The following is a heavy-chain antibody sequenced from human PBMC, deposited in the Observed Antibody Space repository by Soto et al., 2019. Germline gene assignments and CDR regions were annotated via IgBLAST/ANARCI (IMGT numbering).Heavy chain of an antibody. CDR1: GGTFGSYA. D-gene: IGHD3-22*01. CDR2: IIPMYGAT. V-gene: IGHV1-69*06. Sequence: QVQLVQSGAEVKKPGSSVKVSCKASGGTFGSYAISWVRQAPGQGLEGMGGIIPMYGATDYAQKFQGRVTLTTDKSTSTAYMEVSSLRSEDTAVYYCARALTYYDSRNVDYCVQRPLVTVSS. CDR3: ARALTYYDSRNVDY. J-gene: IGHJ4*02.